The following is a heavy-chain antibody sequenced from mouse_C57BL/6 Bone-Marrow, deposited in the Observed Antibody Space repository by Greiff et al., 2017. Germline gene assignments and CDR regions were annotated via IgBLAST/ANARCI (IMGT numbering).Heavy chain of an antibody. CDR3: ARTCRGLRRGAWFAY. D-gene: IGHD2-4*01. J-gene: IGHJ3*01. CDR1: GYTFTDSY. CDR2: IYPGSGNT. Sequence: QVQLQQSGADLVRPGASVKLSCKASGYTFTDSYINWVKQRPGQGLEWIARIYPGSGNTYYTEKFQGQVTLTAEKSTSHASMMLSSLTSDYSAVYYCARTCRGLRRGAWFAYWGQGTLVTVSA. V-gene: IGHV1-76*01.